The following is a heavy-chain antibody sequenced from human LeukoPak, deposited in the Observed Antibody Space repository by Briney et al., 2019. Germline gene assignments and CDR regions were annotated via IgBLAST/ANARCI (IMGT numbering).Heavy chain of an antibody. V-gene: IGHV3-48*04. CDR2: ISSSSSTI. CDR3: ARDQGGGYSYGWQSFDY. J-gene: IGHJ4*02. CDR1: GFTFSSCS. Sequence: PGGSLRLSCAASGFTFSSCSMNWVRQAPGKGLEWVSYISSSSSTIYYADSVKGRLTISRDNAKNSLYLQMNSLRAEDTAVYYCARDQGGGYSYGWQSFDYWGQGTLVTVSS. D-gene: IGHD5-18*01.